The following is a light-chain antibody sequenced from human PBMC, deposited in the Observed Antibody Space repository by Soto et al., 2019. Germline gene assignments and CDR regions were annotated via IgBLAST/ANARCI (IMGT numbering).Light chain of an antibody. J-gene: IGLJ3*02. Sequence: QSVLTQPPSVSAAPGQKVTISCSGSSSNIGNNYVSWYQQLPGTAPKLLIYENNKRPSGIPDRFSGSKSGTSATLGITGLQTGDEADYYCGPWDSSLGWVLGGGTK. CDR3: GPWDSSLGWV. CDR1: SSNIGNNY. V-gene: IGLV1-51*02. CDR2: ENN.